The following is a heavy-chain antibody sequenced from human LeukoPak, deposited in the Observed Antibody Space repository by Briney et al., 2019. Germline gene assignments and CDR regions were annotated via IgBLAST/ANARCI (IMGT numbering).Heavy chain of an antibody. V-gene: IGHV3-53*01. J-gene: IGHJ6*03. CDR1: GFTVSSNY. D-gene: IGHD3-22*01. CDR3: ARDRYYYDSSGYYYYYYYMDV. Sequence: GGSLRLSCAASGFTVSSNYMSWVRQAPGKGLEWVSVIYSGGSTYYADSVKGRFTISRDNSKNTLYLQMNSLRAEDAAVYYCARDRYYYDSSGYYYYYYYMDVWGKGTTVTVSS. CDR2: IYSGGST.